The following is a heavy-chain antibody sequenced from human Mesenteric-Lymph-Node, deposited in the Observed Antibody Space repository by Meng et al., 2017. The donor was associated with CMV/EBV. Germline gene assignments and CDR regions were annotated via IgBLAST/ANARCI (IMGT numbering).Heavy chain of an antibody. CDR2: IAGSGAFT. V-gene: IGHV3-23*01. J-gene: IGHJ4*02. Sequence: GESLKISCAASGFIFSNYALSWVRQAPGKGLECVSGIAGSGAFTYYTDSVKGRFTISRDNAKNSLYLQMSSLRAEDTAFYYCVRVPFCSSFSCFDSYFDYWGQGALVTVSS. CDR1: GFIFSNYA. CDR3: VRVPFCSSFSCFDSYFDY. D-gene: IGHD2-2*01.